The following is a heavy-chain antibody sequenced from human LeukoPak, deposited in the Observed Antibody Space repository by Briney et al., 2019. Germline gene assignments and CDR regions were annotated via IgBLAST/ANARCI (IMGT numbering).Heavy chain of an antibody. CDR3: AKGATSGWLLYWFDP. J-gene: IGHJ5*02. D-gene: IGHD6-19*01. V-gene: IGHV3-23*01. CDR2: ISGSGAAT. Sequence: GGSLRLSCEVSGFTSSTYAMTWVRQAPGKGLEWVSGISGSGAATYYAESVKGRFTISRDNSKSTLYLQMNTLRADDTAVYYCAKGATSGWLLYWFDPWGQGTLVSVSS. CDR1: GFTSSTYA.